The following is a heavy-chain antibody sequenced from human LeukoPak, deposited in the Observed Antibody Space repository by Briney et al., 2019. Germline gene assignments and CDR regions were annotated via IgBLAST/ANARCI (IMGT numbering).Heavy chain of an antibody. Sequence: PGGSLRLPCAASGFTFSSYGMHWVRQAPGKGLEWVAVISNDESFKYYVDSVRGRFTISRDNSKNMVYLQMSGLRAEDTALYFCARDRNLNWQFIWGALDSWGQGALVTVSS. V-gene: IGHV3-30*03. CDR1: GFTFSSYG. D-gene: IGHD3-16*01. CDR2: ISNDESFK. J-gene: IGHJ4*02. CDR3: ARDRNLNWQFIWGALDS.